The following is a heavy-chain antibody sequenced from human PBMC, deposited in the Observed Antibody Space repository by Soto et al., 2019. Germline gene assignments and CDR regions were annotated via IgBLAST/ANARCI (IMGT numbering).Heavy chain of an antibody. CDR3: ARGVALVGYCSSTSCYDWENWFDP. D-gene: IGHD2-2*01. CDR1: GFTFSSYW. V-gene: IGHV3-7*03. Sequence: EVQLVESGGGLVQPGGSLRLSCAASGFTFSSYWMSWVRQAPGKGLEWVANIKQDGSEKYYVDSVKGRFTISRDNAKNSLYLQMNSLRAEDTAVYYCARGVALVGYCSSTSCYDWENWFDPWGQGTLVTVSS. J-gene: IGHJ5*02. CDR2: IKQDGSEK.